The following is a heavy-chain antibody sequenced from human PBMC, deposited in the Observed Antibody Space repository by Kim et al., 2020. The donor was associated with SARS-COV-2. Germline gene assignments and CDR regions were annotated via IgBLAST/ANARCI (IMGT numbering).Heavy chain of an antibody. CDR3: ARWGMDV. CDR2: GNGNT. Sequence: GNGNTKYSQKFQGRVTITRDTSARTAYMELGSLRSEDTAVYYCARWGMDVWGQGTTVTVSS. V-gene: IGHV1-3*01. J-gene: IGHJ6*02.